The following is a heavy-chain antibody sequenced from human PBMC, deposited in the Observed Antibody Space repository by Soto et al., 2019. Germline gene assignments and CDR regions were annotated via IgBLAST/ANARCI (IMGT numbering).Heavy chain of an antibody. CDR1: GYSISAYY. J-gene: IGHJ4*02. CDR2: IDPKNGGT. V-gene: IGHV1-2*02. Sequence: VSCKASGYSISAYYIHWVRQAPGQGLEWMGWIDPKNGGTVSAQKFQGRLTMTRDTSISTVYMDLSGLTSDDTALYYCGRDDYGIFPYWGQGSLVTVSS. D-gene: IGHD3-10*01. CDR3: GRDDYGIFPY.